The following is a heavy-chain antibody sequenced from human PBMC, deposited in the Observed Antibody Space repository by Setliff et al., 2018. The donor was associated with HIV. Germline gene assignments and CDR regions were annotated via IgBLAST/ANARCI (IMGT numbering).Heavy chain of an antibody. V-gene: IGHV3-23*01. Sequence: GGSLRLACAASELTFSNYAMTWVRQAPGKGLEWVSVISESGYSADSVKGRFTISRDNSKNMLYLQMNNLTTEDTAVYYCVNRAWLESWGQGTLVTVTS. CDR1: ELTFSNYA. CDR2: ISESG. J-gene: IGHJ4*02. CDR3: VNRAWLES.